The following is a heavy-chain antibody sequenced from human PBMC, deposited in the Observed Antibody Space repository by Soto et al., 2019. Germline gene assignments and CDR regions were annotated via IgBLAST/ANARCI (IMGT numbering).Heavy chain of an antibody. CDR2: IRSKAYGGTT. CDR3: TRVLNPGTFDY. J-gene: IGHJ4*02. D-gene: IGHD6-13*01. Sequence: PGGSLRLSCAASGFTFGDYAMSWVRQAPGKGLEWVGFIRSKAYGGTTEYAASVKGRFTISRDDSKSIAYLQMNSLKTEDTAVYYCTRVLNPGTFDYWGQGTLVTVS. CDR1: GFTFGDYA. V-gene: IGHV3-49*04.